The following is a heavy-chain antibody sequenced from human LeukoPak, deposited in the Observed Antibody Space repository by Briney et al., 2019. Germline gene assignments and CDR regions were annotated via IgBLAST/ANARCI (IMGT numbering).Heavy chain of an antibody. CDR1: GGSFSGYY. J-gene: IGHJ6*03. V-gene: IGHV4-39*01. CDR2: IYYSGST. CDR3: ARQRIAAPTYYMDV. Sequence: SEALSLTXAVYGGSFSGYYWSWIRQPPGKGLEWIGSIYYSGSTYYNPSLKSRVTISVDTSKNQFSLKLSSVTAADTAVYYCARQRIAAPTYYMDVWGKGTTVTVSS. D-gene: IGHD6-13*01.